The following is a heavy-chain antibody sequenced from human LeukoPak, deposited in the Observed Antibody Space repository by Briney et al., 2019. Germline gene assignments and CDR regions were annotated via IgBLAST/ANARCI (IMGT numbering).Heavy chain of an antibody. Sequence: SEPLSLTCTVSGGSISTYYWSWIRQPPGKGLEWIGYIYYSGSTNYNPSLKSRVTISLDTSKNQFSLKLNSVTAADTAMYYCARSFSPNYYDLLDYWGQGTLVTVSS. CDR3: ARSFSPNYYDLLDY. D-gene: IGHD3-22*01. J-gene: IGHJ4*02. CDR1: GGSISTYY. CDR2: IYYSGST. V-gene: IGHV4-59*01.